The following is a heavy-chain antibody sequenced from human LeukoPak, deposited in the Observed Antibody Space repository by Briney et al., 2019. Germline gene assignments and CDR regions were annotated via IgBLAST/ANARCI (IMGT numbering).Heavy chain of an antibody. CDR3: ARDPPHSSGPTSPCFEH. J-gene: IGHJ4*02. Sequence: ASVKVSCKASGYTFTSYGISWVRQAPGQGLEWMGWISAYNGNTNYAQKVQGRVTMTTDTSTNTAYMELRSLRSDDTAVYYCARDPPHSSGPTSPCFEHWGQGTLVTVSS. D-gene: IGHD6-19*01. V-gene: IGHV1-18*01. CDR1: GYTFTSYG. CDR2: ISAYNGNT.